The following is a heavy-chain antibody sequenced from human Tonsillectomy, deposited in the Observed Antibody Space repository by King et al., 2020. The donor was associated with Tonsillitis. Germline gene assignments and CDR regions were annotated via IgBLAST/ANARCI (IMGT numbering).Heavy chain of an antibody. V-gene: IGHV4-38-2*02. CDR3: ARDAAAGDYFDY. J-gene: IGHJ4*02. D-gene: IGHD6-13*01. CDR2: IYHSGST. CDR1: GYSISSGYY. Sequence: VQLQESGPGLVKPSETLSLTCAVSGYSISSGYYWGWIRQPPGKGLEWIGSIYHSGSTYYNPSLKSRVTISVHTSKNQFSLKLSSVTAADTAVYYCARDAAAGDYFDYWGQGTLVTVSS.